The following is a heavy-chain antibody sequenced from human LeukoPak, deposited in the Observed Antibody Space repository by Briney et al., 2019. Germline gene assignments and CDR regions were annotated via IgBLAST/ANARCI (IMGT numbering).Heavy chain of an antibody. CDR2: ISSSSSYI. CDR3: ARDRTDYYFDY. D-gene: IGHD2-8*02. V-gene: IGHV3-21*01. CDR1: GFTFSSYS. Sequence: GGSLRLSCAASGFTFSSYSMNWVHQAPGKGLEWVSSISSSSSYIYYADSVKGRFTISRDNAKNSLYLQMNSLRAEDTAVYYCARDRTDYYFDYWGQGTLVTVSS. J-gene: IGHJ4*02.